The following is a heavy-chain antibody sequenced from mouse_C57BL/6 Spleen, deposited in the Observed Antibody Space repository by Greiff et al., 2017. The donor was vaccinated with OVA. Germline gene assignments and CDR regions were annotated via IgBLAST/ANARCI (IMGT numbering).Heavy chain of an antibody. CDR1: GYTFTSYW. V-gene: IGHV1-50*01. CDR2: IDPSDSYT. J-gene: IGHJ2*01. CDR3: ARRAQLGRYFDY. D-gene: IGHD4-1*02. Sequence: VQLQQPGAELVKPGASVKLSCKASGYTFTSYWMQWVKQRPGQGLEWIGEIDPSDSYTNYNQKFKGKATLTVDTSSSTAYMQLSSLTSEDSAVYYCARRAQLGRYFDYWGQGTTLTVSS.